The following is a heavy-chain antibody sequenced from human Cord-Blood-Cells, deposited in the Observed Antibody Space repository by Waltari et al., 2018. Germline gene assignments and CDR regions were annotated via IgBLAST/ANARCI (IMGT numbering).Heavy chain of an antibody. Sequence: QVQLVQSGAEVKKPGASVKVSCKASGYTFTGYYMHWVRQAPGQGLEWLGCINTNSGGTNYAQKFQGRVTMTRDTSISTAYMGLSRLRSDDTAVYSCARDLCFYDRNYWGQGTLVTVSS. D-gene: IGHD3-3*01. CDR1: GYTFTGYY. CDR2: INTNSGGT. CDR3: ARDLCFYDRNY. V-gene: IGHV1-2*02. J-gene: IGHJ4*02.